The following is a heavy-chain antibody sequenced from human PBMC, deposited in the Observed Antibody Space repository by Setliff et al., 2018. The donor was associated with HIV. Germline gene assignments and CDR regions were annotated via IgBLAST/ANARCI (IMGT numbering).Heavy chain of an antibody. CDR2: IYTSGST. V-gene: IGHV4-61*02. D-gene: IGHD3-22*01. CDR3: AREDYYDSSGYAFDI. CDR1: GGSISSGNYY. J-gene: IGHJ3*02. Sequence: SETLSLTCTVSGGSISSGNYYWSWIRQPAGKGLEWIGRIYTSGSTNYNPSLESRVTISLDTSKNQFSLKLSSVTAADTAVYYCAREDYYDSSGYAFDIWGQGTMVTVSS.